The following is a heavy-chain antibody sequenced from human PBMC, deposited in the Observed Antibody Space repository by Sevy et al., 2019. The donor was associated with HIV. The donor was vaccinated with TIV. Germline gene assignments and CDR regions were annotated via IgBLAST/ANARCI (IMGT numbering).Heavy chain of an antibody. CDR2: FDPEDGET. V-gene: IGHV1-24*01. CDR1: GYTLTELS. Sequence: ASVKVSCKVSGYTLTELSMHWVRQAPGKGLEWMGGFDPEDGETNYAQKFQGRVTMTEDTSRDTAYMELSSLRSVDTAVYYCATMVRGVMSGYYYYYGMDVWGQGTTVTVSS. D-gene: IGHD3-10*01. CDR3: ATMVRGVMSGYYYYYGMDV. J-gene: IGHJ6*02.